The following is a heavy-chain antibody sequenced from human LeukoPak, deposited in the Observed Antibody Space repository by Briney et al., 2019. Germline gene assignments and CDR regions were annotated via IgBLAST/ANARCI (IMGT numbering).Heavy chain of an antibody. V-gene: IGHV1-2*02. CDR2: INPNSGGT. Sequence: ASVKVSCKASGYTFTGYYMHWARQAPGQGLEWMGWINPNSGGTNYAQKFQGRVTMTRDTSISTAYMELSRLRSDDTAVYYCARSWGQWLASYYFDYWGQGTLVTVSS. J-gene: IGHJ4*02. D-gene: IGHD6-19*01. CDR1: GYTFTGYY. CDR3: ARSWGQWLASYYFDY.